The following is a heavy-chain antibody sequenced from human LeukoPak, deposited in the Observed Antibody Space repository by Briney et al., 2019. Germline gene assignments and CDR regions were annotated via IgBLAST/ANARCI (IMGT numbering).Heavy chain of an antibody. CDR2: ISYDGSNK. V-gene: IGHV3-30*18. D-gene: IGHD3-22*01. J-gene: IGHJ3*02. Sequence: GRSLRLSCAASGFTFSSYGMHWVRQAPGKGLEWVAVISYDGSNKYYADSVKGRFTISRDNSKNTLYLQMNSLRAEDTAVYYCAKGLKAYYERSAFDIWGQETMVTVSS. CDR1: GFTFSSYG. CDR3: AKGLKAYYERSAFDI.